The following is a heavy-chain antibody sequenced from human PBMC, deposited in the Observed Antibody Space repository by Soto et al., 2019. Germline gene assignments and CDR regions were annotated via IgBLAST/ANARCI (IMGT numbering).Heavy chain of an antibody. J-gene: IGHJ4*02. V-gene: IGHV3-66*01. CDR1: GFTVSSNY. D-gene: IGHD6-6*01. CDR3: ASPGVYSSSSGGWDY. Sequence: GGSLRLSCAASGFTVSSNYMSWVRQAPGKGLEWVSVIYSGGSTYYADSVKGRFTISRDNSKNTLYLQMNSLRAEDTAVYYCASPGVYSSSSGGWDYWGQGTLVTVSS. CDR2: IYSGGST.